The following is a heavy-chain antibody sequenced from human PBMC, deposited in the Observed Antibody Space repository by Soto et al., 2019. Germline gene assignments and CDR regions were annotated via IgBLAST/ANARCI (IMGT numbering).Heavy chain of an antibody. Sequence: QAQLVESGGGVVQPGRSLRLYCAASGFTFRSDGMHWVRQAPGKGLEWGAVISYDGSNKYYADSVKGRFTISRDNSKNTLYLQMNSLRAEDTAVYYCAKSQDPDDWFDPWGQGTLVTVSS. CDR2: ISYDGSNK. J-gene: IGHJ5*02. CDR1: GFTFRSDG. CDR3: AKSQDPDDWFDP. V-gene: IGHV3-30*18.